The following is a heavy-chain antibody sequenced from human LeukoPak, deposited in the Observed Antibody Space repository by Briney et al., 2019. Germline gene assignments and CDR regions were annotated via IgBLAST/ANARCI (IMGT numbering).Heavy chain of an antibody. J-gene: IGHJ4*02. CDR1: GGSISSYY. V-gene: IGHV4-59*08. CDR3: ARRLGYFDWFFDY. D-gene: IGHD3-9*01. CDR2: IYYSGST. Sequence: PSETLSLTCTVSGGSISSYYWSWIRQPPGKGLEWIGYIYYSGSTNYNPSLESRVTISVDTSKNQFSLKLSSVTAADTAVYYCARRLGYFDWFFDYWGQGTLVTVSS.